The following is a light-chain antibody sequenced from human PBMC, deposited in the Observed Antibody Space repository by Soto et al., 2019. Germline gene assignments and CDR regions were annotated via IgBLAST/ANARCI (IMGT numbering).Light chain of an antibody. CDR3: QKYNSAPPFT. CDR1: QDISNY. Sequence: DIQMTQSPSSLSASVGDRVTITCRASQDISNYLAWYQQKPGKIPKLLIYAASTLQSGVPSRFSRSGSGADFTLTISSLQPEDVATYYCQKYNSAPPFTFGPGTKVDIK. CDR2: AAS. J-gene: IGKJ3*01. V-gene: IGKV1-27*01.